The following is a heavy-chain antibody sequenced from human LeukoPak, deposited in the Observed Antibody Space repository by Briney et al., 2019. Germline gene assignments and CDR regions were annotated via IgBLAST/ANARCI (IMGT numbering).Heavy chain of an antibody. CDR1: GFTFTTYW. J-gene: IGHJ4*02. CDR3: ARENWANDY. D-gene: IGHD7-27*01. CDR2: IKQDGSQK. Sequence: PGGSLRLSCAASGFTFTTYWMTWVRQAPGKGREWVANIKQDGSQKYHVDSVKGRFTISRDNAKNSLYLQMNSLKAEDTAVYYCARENWANDYWGQGTLVTVSS. V-gene: IGHV3-7*01.